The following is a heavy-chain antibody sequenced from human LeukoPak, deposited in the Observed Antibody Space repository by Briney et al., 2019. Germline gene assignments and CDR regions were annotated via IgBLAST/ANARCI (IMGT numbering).Heavy chain of an antibody. V-gene: IGHV3-7*01. D-gene: IGHD5-18*01. J-gene: IGHJ6*02. CDR2: IKQDGSEK. CDR3: ARVDTAMVRVAYYGMDV. CDR1: GFTFSRDW. Sequence: GGSLRLSCAASGFTFSRDWMSWVRQAPRKGLERVSNIKQDGSEKYYVDSVKGRFTISRDNAKNSLYLQMNRLRAEDTAVYYRARVDTAMVRVAYYGMDVWGQRTTVTVSS.